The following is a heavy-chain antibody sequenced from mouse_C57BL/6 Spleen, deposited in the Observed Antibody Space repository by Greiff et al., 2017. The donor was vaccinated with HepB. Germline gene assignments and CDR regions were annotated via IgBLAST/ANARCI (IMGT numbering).Heavy chain of an antibody. V-gene: IGHV7-3*01. CDR2: IRNKANGYTT. CDR3: ARGSYYSNYFDY. J-gene: IGHJ2*01. CDR1: GFTFTDYY. Sequence: EVQVVESGGGLVQPGGSLSLSCAASGFTFTDYYMSWVRQPPGKALEWLGFIRNKANGYTTEYSASVKGRFTISRDNSQSILYLQMNALRAEDSATYYCARGSYYSNYFDYWGQGTTLTVSS. D-gene: IGHD2-5*01.